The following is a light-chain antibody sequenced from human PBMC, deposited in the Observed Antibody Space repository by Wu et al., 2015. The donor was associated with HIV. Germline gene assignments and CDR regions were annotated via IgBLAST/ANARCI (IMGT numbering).Light chain of an antibody. CDR2: GAS. V-gene: IGKV3-20*01. J-gene: IGKJ1*01. Sequence: EIVLTQSPGTLSLSPGERATLSCRASQSIGNKYLAWYQQKPGQAPRLLICGASFRATGTPDRFSGSGSEADFTLTISRLEPEDFAVYYCQQYNTPWTFGQGTKVDI. CDR3: QQYNTPWT. CDR1: QSIGNKY.